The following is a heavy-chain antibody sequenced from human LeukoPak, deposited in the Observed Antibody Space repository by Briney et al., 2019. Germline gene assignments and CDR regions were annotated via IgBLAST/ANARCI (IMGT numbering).Heavy chain of an antibody. CDR1: GFTFSSYG. CDR2: IWYDGSDK. D-gene: IGHD4-23*01. CDR3: AYGGKSDRFDY. V-gene: IGHV3-33*01. J-gene: IGHJ4*02. Sequence: GVSLRLSCAASGFTFSSYGMHWVRQAPGKGLEWVAVIWYDGSDKYYADSVKGRFTISRDNSKNVLYLQMNSLRAEDTAVYYCAYGGKSDRFDYWGQGTLVTVSS.